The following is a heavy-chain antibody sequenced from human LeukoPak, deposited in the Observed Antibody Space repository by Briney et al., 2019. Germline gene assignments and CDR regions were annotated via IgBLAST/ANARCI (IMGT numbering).Heavy chain of an antibody. J-gene: IGHJ6*01. D-gene: IGHD3-16*01. V-gene: IGHV3-7*03. CDR3: ARGGGLDV. Sequence: GGSLRLSCAASGFTFNSYAMSWVRQAPGKGLEWVASINHNGNVNYYVDSVKGRFTISRDNAKNSLYLQMSNLRAEDTAVYFCARGGGLDVWGQGATVTVSS. CDR2: INHNGNVN. CDR1: GFTFNSYA.